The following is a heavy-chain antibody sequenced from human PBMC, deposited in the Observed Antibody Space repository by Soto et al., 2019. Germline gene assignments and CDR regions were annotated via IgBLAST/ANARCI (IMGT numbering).Heavy chain of an antibody. J-gene: IGHJ6*02. CDR1: GYAFTSYY. CDR3: ARERGGYCSGGSYPHGKDV. V-gene: IGHV1-46*01. CDR2: INPSGGST. Sequence: GASVKVSCKASGYAFTSYYMHWVRQAPGQGLEWMGIINPSGGSTSYAQKFQGRVTMTRDTSTSTVYMELSSLRSEDTAVYYCARERGGYCSGGSYPHGKDVWGQGTTVTVSS. D-gene: IGHD2-15*01.